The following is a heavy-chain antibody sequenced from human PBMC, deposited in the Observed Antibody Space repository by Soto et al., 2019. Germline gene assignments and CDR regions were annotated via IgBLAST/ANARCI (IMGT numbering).Heavy chain of an antibody. CDR1: GFSLSTRGVG. Sequence: QITVKESGTTLVKPTQTLTLTCTFSGFSLSTRGVGVGWIRQPPGNALEWLALIYWDDDKRYSPSLKSLLTITKATSKLQVVLTMTNMDPVDTATNYCAHKWFERLDYYYCGRDVGGQGTTVTVSS. CDR2: IYWDDDK. J-gene: IGHJ6*01. D-gene: IGHD3-10*01. CDR3: AHKWFERLDYYYCGRDV. V-gene: IGHV2-5*02.